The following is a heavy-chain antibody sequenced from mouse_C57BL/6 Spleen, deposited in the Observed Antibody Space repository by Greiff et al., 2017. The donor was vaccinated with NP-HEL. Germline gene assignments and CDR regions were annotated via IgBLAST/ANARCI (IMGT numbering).Heavy chain of an antibody. CDR2: IHPNSGST. Sequence: VQLQQPGAELVKPGASVKLSCKASGYTFTSYWMHWVKQRPGQGLEWIGMIHPNSGSTNYNEKFKSKATLTVDKSSSTAYMQLSSLTSEDFAVYYCARGNYYGSSSFAYWGQGTLVTVSA. CDR1: GYTFTSYW. D-gene: IGHD1-1*01. J-gene: IGHJ3*01. CDR3: ARGNYYGSSSFAY. V-gene: IGHV1-64*01.